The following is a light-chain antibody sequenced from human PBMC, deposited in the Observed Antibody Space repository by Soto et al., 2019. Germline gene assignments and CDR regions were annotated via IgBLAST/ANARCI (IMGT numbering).Light chain of an antibody. CDR3: QQSYSTPHT. CDR2: GAS. V-gene: IGKV1-39*01. Sequence: DIQMTQSPSSLAASVGDRVTISCRASQIISTSLNWYQQKPGQVPTLLIYGASSLQSGVPSRFSASGSGTDFTLSISSLQREDFATYYCQQSYSTPHTFGHGTKLEIK. CDR1: QIISTS. J-gene: IGKJ2*01.